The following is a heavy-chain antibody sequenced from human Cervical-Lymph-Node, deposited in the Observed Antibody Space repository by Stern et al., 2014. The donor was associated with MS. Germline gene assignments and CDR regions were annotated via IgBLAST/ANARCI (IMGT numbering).Heavy chain of an antibody. Sequence: VQLVQSGAEVKTPGSSVKVSCKASGGSFSMDTISWVRQAPGQGLEWMGGLTPMFGTSNYAQKFQGRVTTTADVSTSTAYMELTSLRSEDTAVYFCARDQGGIADSWGQGTLVIVSS. D-gene: IGHD6-13*01. V-gene: IGHV1-69*01. J-gene: IGHJ4*02. CDR1: GGSFSMDT. CDR3: ARDQGGIADS. CDR2: LTPMFGTS.